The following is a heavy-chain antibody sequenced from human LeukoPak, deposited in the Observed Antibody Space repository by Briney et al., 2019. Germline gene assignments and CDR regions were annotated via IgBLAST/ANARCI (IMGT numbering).Heavy chain of an antibody. V-gene: IGHV1-69*01. CDR2: IIPIFGTA. CDR3: AREGGVGWSYYFDY. CDR1: GGTFSSYA. D-gene: IGHD3-3*01. J-gene: IGHJ4*02. Sequence: GASVKVSCTASGGTFSSYAISWVRQAPGQGLEWMGGIIPIFGTANYAQKFQGRVTITADESTSTAYMELSSLRSEDTAVYYCAREGGVGWSYYFDYWGQGTLVTVSS.